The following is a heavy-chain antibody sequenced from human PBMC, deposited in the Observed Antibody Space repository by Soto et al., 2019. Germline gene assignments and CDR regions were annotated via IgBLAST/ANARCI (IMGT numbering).Heavy chain of an antibody. CDR2: IYPGDSDT. CDR1: GYSFTSYW. CDR3: AGLDGYNGFYYYGMDV. J-gene: IGHJ6*02. Sequence: GESLKISCKGSGYSFTSYWIGWVRQMPGKGLEWMGIIYPGDSDTRYSPSFQGQVTISADKSISTAYLQWSSLKASDTAMYYCAGLDGYNGFYYYGMDVWGQGTTVTVSS. D-gene: IGHD3-10*01. V-gene: IGHV5-51*01.